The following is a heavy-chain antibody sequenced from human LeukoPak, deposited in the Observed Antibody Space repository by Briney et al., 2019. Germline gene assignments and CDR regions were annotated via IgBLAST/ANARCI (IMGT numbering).Heavy chain of an antibody. CDR3: ARAITGSRNAMDV. J-gene: IGHJ6*02. CDR2: INSDGTTT. CDR1: GFTFSSDW. V-gene: IGHV3-74*01. D-gene: IGHD1-20*01. Sequence: GGSLRLSCAASGFTFSSDWMHWVRQDPGKGLVWVSRINSDGTTTNYADSVKGSFTISRDNAKNALYLHMNSLRAEDTSLYYCARAITGSRNAMDVWGQGTTVTVSS.